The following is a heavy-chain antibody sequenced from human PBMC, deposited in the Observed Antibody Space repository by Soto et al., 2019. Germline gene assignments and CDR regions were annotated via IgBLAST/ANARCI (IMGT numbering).Heavy chain of an antibody. J-gene: IGHJ4*02. CDR2: IYWDDDK. Sequence: QITLKESGPTLVKPTQTLTLTCTFSGFSLTSPAVGVNWIRQPPGKALEWLALIYWDDDKQYSPSLKSRLTICKDTSKNQVVLTMTNMDPVDTATYYCAHGSGWLSDYWGQGTLVTVSS. CDR3: AHGSGWLSDY. V-gene: IGHV2-5*02. D-gene: IGHD6-19*01. CDR1: GFSLTSPAVG.